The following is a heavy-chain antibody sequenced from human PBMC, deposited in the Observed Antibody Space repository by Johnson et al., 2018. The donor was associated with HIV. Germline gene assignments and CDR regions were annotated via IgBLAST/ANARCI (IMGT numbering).Heavy chain of an antibody. J-gene: IGHJ3*02. CDR2: MNWNGDST. D-gene: IGHD3-16*01. CDR1: GITFSDYY. Sequence: VQLVESGGGLVKPGGSLRLSCAASGITFSDYYMSWVRQAPGKGLEWVSGMNWNGDSTGYGDFVKGRFTISRDNAKNALYLQMNSLRAEDTALYYCAREDPREFHGYGGDGFDIWGQGTMVTVAS. CDR3: AREDPREFHGYGGDGFDI. V-gene: IGHV3-20*04.